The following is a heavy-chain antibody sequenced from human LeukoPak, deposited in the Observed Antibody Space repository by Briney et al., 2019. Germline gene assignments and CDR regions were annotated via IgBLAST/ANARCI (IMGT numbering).Heavy chain of an antibody. J-gene: IGHJ5*02. D-gene: IGHD2-2*01. Sequence: AGGSLRLSCAASGFTFSSYAMSWVRQAPGKGLERVSAISGSGGSTYYADSVKGRFTISRDNSKNTLYLQMNSLRGEDTAVYYCAKATGQEVPAGSRWYDPWGQGTLVTVSS. CDR1: GFTFSSYA. V-gene: IGHV3-23*01. CDR2: ISGSGGST. CDR3: AKATGQEVPAGSRWYDP.